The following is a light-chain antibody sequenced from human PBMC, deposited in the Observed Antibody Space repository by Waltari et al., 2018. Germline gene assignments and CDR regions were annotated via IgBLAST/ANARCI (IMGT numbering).Light chain of an antibody. J-gene: IGLJ3*02. CDR3: CSYAGGRTWV. CDR2: EGS. Sequence: QSALTQPASVSGSPGQSITTSCTGTSSDVGTYNLVSWYQQHPGKAPKRLIYEGSKRPSGLADLFSGSSAGNTASLTISVLQADDEGYYYCCSYAGGRTWVFGGGTKLTVL. CDR1: SSDVGTYNL. V-gene: IGLV2-23*01.